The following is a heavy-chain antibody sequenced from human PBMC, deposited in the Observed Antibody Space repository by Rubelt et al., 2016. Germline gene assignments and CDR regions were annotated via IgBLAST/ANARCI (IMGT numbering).Heavy chain of an antibody. D-gene: IGHD3-16*01. V-gene: IGHV4-31*03. CDR1: GGSISSGGYY. CDR2: IYYSGST. Sequence: QVQLQESGPGLVKPSQTLSLTCTVSGGSISSGGYYWSWIRQHPGKGLEWIGYIYYSGSTYYNPSLNSRVTISVDTSKNQFSLKLSSVTAADTAVYYCTRPINQAVWGAFDIWGQGTMVTVSS. CDR3: TRPINQAVWGAFDI. J-gene: IGHJ3*02.